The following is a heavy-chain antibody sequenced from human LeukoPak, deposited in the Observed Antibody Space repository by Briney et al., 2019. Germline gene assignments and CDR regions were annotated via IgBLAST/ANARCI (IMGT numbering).Heavy chain of an antibody. Sequence: SETLSLTCTVSGGSISSYYWSWIRQAPGKGLEWIGNIYYSGSTNYNPSLKSRVTISVDTSKNQFSLKLSSVTAADTAVYYCARDRRVVRGGHGMDVWGQGTTVTVSS. CDR1: GGSISSYY. D-gene: IGHD3-10*01. CDR2: IYYSGST. J-gene: IGHJ6*02. CDR3: ARDRRVVRGGHGMDV. V-gene: IGHV4-59*12.